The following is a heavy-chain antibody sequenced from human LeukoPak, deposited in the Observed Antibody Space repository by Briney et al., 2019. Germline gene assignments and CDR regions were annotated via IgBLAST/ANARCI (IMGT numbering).Heavy chain of an antibody. J-gene: IGHJ4*02. CDR1: GFTFSSYW. D-gene: IGHD4/OR15-4a*01. Sequence: GGSLRLSCAASGFTFSSYWMSWVRQAPGKGLEWVANIKQDGSEKYYVDSVKGRFTISRDNAKNSLYLQMNSLRAEDTAVYYCAGDFDYGSFDYWGQGTLVTVSS. CDR3: AGDFDYGSFDY. CDR2: IKQDGSEK. V-gene: IGHV3-7*03.